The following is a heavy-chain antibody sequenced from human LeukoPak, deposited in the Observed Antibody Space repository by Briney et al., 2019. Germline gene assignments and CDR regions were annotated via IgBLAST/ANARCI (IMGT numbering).Heavy chain of an antibody. D-gene: IGHD1-7*01. J-gene: IGHJ5*02. V-gene: IGHV3-64D*09. CDR1: GFTLSSYA. CDR2: ISSNGGST. Sequence: PGGSLRLSRSASGFTLSSYAMHWVRQAPGKGLEYVSVISSNGGSTYYADSVKGRFTISRDNSKNTLYLQMSSLRAEDTAVYYCVVAGTTSWFDPWGQGTLVTVSS. CDR3: VVAGTTSWFDP.